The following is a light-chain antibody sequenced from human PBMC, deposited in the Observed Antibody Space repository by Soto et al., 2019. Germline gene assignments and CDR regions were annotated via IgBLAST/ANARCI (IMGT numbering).Light chain of an antibody. J-gene: IGKJ5*01. CDR1: QSVSSS. CDR2: DAS. V-gene: IGKV3-11*01. CDR3: QQRSECPTSSTT. Sequence: EMVLTQSPATPPLSPGERATLSFRASQSVSSSLAWYQQKPGQAPRLLIYDASNRATGFPARFSGSGTGTAVTDTISSVGPADSVVYSYQQRSECPTSSTTFGHRKRVV.